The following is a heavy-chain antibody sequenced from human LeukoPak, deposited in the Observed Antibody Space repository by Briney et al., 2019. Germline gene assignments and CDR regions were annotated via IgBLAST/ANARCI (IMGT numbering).Heavy chain of an antibody. Sequence: GGSLRLSCAASGFTFSSYWMHWVRQAPGKGLLWVSRINSDGSSTSYADSVKGRFTISRDNAKNTLYLQMNSLRAEDTAVYYCARDRGYSGYDRYYFDYWGQGTLVTVSS. D-gene: IGHD5-12*01. CDR2: INSDGSST. CDR1: GFTFSSYW. V-gene: IGHV3-74*01. J-gene: IGHJ4*02. CDR3: ARDRGYSGYDRYYFDY.